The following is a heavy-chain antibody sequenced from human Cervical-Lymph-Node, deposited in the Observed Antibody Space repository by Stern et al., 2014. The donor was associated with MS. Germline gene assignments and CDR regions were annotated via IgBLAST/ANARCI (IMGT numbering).Heavy chain of an antibody. J-gene: IGHJ4*02. D-gene: IGHD2-15*01. V-gene: IGHV4-39*01. CDR2: IFYTGDI. CDR1: GDSISGTNHY. Sequence: QLQLQESGPGLVKPSETLSLTCFVSGDSISGTNHYWGWIRQPPGKGLEWIGSIFYTGDIFYNPSLKSRVTMSVDTSKTHFPLKVSSVTAADTATYYCARHGRILSYYFDQWGQGTLGAGS. CDR3: ARHGRILSYYFDQ.